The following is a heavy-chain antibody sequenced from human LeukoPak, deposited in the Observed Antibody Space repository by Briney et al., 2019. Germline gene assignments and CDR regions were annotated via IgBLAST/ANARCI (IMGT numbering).Heavy chain of an antibody. CDR1: GFTFSSYA. CDR2: ISYDGSNK. J-gene: IGHJ4*02. V-gene: IGHV3-30*07. CDR3: ARDYYDSSGYYPPGY. Sequence: HTGGSLRLSCAASGFTFSSYAMHWVRQAPGKGLEWVAVISYDGSNKYYADSVKGRFTISRDNSKNTLYLQMNSLRAEDTAVYYCARDYYDSSGYYPPGYWGQGTLVTVSS. D-gene: IGHD3-22*01.